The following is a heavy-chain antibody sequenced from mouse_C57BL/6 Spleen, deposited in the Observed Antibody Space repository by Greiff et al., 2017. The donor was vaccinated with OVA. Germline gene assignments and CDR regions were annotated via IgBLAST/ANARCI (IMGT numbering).Heavy chain of an antibody. D-gene: IGHD2-4*01. CDR2: INPNNGGT. Sequence: VQLQQSGPELVKPGASVKISCKASGYTFTDYYMNWVKQSHGKSLEWIGDINPNNGGTSYNQKFKGKATLTVDKSSSTAYMELRSLTSEDSAVYYCAKSTMTSGWYFDVWGTGTTVTVSS. V-gene: IGHV1-26*01. J-gene: IGHJ1*03. CDR1: GYTFTDYY. CDR3: AKSTMTSGWYFDV.